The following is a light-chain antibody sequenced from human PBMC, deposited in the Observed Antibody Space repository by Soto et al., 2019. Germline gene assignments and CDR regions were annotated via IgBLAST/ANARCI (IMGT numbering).Light chain of an antibody. CDR3: QQYESSPT. Sequence: DIVMTQSPDSLAVSLGERATINCKSSQNILSTANNRNYLAWYQQRPGQPPRRVIYWASNRYSGVPDRCSGSGSGTEFTLIISSLQAEDGAVYYFQQYESSPTFGGGTKVEIK. CDR2: WAS. V-gene: IGKV4-1*01. CDR1: QNILSTANNRNY. J-gene: IGKJ4*01.